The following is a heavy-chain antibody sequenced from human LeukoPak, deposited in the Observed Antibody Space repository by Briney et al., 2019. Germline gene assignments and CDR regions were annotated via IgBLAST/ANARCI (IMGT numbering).Heavy chain of an antibody. Sequence: ASVKVSCKASGYTFTSYGISWVRQAPGQGLEWMGWISAYNGNTNYAQKLQGRVTVTTDTSTSTAYMELRSLRSDDTAVYYCASAPYDILTGYNYGMDAWGKGTTVTVSS. V-gene: IGHV1-18*04. D-gene: IGHD3-9*01. CDR1: GYTFTSYG. J-gene: IGHJ6*04. CDR3: ASAPYDILTGYNYGMDA. CDR2: ISAYNGNT.